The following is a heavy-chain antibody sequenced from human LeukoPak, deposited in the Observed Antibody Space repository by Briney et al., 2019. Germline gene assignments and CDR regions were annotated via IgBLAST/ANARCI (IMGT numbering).Heavy chain of an antibody. J-gene: IGHJ4*02. V-gene: IGHV4-38-2*02. CDR1: GNSINRGYY. D-gene: IGHD4-23*01. Sequence: SETLSLTCTVSGNSINRGYYWGWIRQPPGKGLEWIGSFYHSVSTYYNPSLKSRVTIPVDPSKNQFSLKLSSVTAADTAVYYCARDMRGGNSYYFDSWGQGTLVTVSS. CDR2: FYHSVST. CDR3: ARDMRGGNSYYFDS.